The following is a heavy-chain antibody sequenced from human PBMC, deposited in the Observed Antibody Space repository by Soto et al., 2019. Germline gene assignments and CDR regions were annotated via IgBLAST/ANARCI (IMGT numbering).Heavy chain of an antibody. CDR2: IYSGGST. CDR1: GFTVSSNY. D-gene: IGHD1-1*01. Sequence: EVQLVETGGGLIQPGGSLRLSCAASGFTVSSNYMSWVRQAPGKGLEWVSVIYSGGSTYYADSVKGRFTISRDKSKNTLYLQMNSLRAEDTAVYYCAREGLEPRGYFDYWGQGTLVTVSS. V-gene: IGHV3-53*02. CDR3: AREGLEPRGYFDY. J-gene: IGHJ4*02.